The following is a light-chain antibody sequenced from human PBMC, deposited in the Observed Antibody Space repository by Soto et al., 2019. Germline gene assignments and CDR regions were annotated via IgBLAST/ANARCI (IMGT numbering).Light chain of an antibody. V-gene: IGLV1-40*01. J-gene: IGLJ2*01. Sequence: QSALTQPPSVSGAPGQRVTISCTRSSSNIGSGYDVPGYQQLPGTAPKLLIYGNSNRPSGVPDRVSGSKSGTSASLASTGLQAEDEAEYYSQSYDSSLSGVVFGGGTKLTVL. CDR1: SSNIGSGYD. CDR2: GNS. CDR3: QSYDSSLSGVV.